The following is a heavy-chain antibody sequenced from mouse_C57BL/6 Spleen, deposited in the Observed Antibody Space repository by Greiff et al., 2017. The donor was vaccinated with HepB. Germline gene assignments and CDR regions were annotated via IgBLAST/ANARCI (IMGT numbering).Heavy chain of an antibody. V-gene: IGHV1-82*01. Sequence: QVQLQQSGPELVKPGASVKISCKASGYAFSSSWMNWVKQRPGKGLEWIGRIYPGDGDTNYNGKFKGKATLTADKSSSTAYMQLSSLTSEDSAVYFCARSDYYGFNYWGQGTTLTVSS. J-gene: IGHJ2*01. D-gene: IGHD1-1*01. CDR1: GYAFSSSW. CDR3: ARSDYYGFNY. CDR2: IYPGDGDT.